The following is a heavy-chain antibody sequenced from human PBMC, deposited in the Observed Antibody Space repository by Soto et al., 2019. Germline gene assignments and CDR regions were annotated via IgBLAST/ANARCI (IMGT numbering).Heavy chain of an antibody. J-gene: IGHJ4*02. CDR3: VRDFSFSAEGAGFYYGAIVLCCSPLDV. V-gene: IGHV3-21*01. D-gene: IGHD2-15*01. CDR1: GFTFSSYT. Sequence: GGSLRLSCAASGFTFSSYTMNWVRQAPGKGLEWVSAISSSSSYIYYADSVKGRFTISRDNAKNSLYLQMNSLRAEDTAVYYCVRDFSFSAEGAGFYYGAIVLCCSPLDVWGQGTLVTVSS. CDR2: ISSSSSYI.